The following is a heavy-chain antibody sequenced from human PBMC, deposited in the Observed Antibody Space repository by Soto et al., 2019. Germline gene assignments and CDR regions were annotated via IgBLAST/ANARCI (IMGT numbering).Heavy chain of an antibody. D-gene: IGHD2-2*01. CDR3: ARDPSEGRVGNWFES. J-gene: IGHJ5*01. Sequence: EVQLVESGGGLVKPGGSLRLSCAASGFTFSRYGMNWLRQAPGKGLEWVASISSGTSYVYYADSVKGRFSISRDNAKNILYLEMYDLRIEDTAVYYCARDPSEGRVGNWFESWGQGTLVTVSS. CDR2: ISSGTSYV. CDR1: GFTFSRYG. V-gene: IGHV3-21*06.